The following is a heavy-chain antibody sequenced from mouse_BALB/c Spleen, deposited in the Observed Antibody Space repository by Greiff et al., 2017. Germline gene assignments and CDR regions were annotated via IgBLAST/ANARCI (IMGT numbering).Heavy chain of an antibody. D-gene: IGHD3-2*01. CDR3: ARDLKTARATFDY. J-gene: IGHJ2*01. V-gene: IGHV5-6-3*01. CDR2: INSNGGST. Sequence: EVKLVESGGGLVQPGGSLKLSCAASGFTFSSYGMSWVRQTPDKRLELVATINSNGGSTYYPDSVKGRFTISRDNAKNTLYLQMSSLKSEDTAMYYCARDLKTARATFDYWGQGTTLTVSS. CDR1: GFTFSSYG.